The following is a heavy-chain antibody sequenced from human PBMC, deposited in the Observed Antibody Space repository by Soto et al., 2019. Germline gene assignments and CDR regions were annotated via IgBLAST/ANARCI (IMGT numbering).Heavy chain of an antibody. V-gene: IGHV4-61*01. CDR2: IYYSGST. J-gene: IGHJ6*02. CDR1: GGSVSSGSYY. CDR3: ARDGMGIVAAGTGVYYYGMDV. D-gene: IGHD6-13*01. Sequence: QVQLQESGPGLVKPSETLSLTCNVSGGSVSSGSYYWSWIRQPPGKGLEWIGYIYYSGSTNYNPSLKSRVTISVDTSKNQFSLKLSSMTAADTAVYYCARDGMGIVAAGTGVYYYGMDVWGQGTTVTVSS.